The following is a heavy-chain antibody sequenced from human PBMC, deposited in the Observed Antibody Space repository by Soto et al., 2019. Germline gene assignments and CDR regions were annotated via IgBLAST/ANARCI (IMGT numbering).Heavy chain of an antibody. CDR3: AGPQYSGYHSHYYYYMDV. J-gene: IGHJ6*03. CDR2: IIPILGIA. D-gene: IGHD5-12*01. Sequence: EASVKVSCKASGGTFSSYTISWVRQAPGQGLEWMGRIIPILGIANYAQKFQGRVTITADKSTSTAYMELSSLRSEDTAVYYCAGPQYSGYHSHYYYYMDVWRKGTTVTVSS. V-gene: IGHV1-69*02. CDR1: GGTFSSYT.